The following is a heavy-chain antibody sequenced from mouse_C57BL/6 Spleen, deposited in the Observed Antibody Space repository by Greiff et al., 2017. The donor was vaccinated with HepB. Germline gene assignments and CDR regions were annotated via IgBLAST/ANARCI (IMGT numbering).Heavy chain of an antibody. CDR1: GYSITSGYY. CDR3: ARDLGNYVFAY. J-gene: IGHJ3*01. V-gene: IGHV3-6*01. CDR2: ISYDGSN. Sequence: EVQLVESGPGLVKPSQSLSLTCSVTGYSITSGYYWNWIRQFPGNKLEWMGYISYDGSNNYNPSLKNRISITRDTSKNQFFLKLNSVTTEDTATYYCARDLGNYVFAYWGQGTLVTVSA. D-gene: IGHD2-1*01.